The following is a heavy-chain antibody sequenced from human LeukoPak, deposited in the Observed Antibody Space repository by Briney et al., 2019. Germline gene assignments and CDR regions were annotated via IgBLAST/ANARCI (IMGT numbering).Heavy chain of an antibody. CDR2: IRYDGTSQ. V-gene: IGHV3-30*02. CDR1: GFTLSIYG. D-gene: IGHD6-19*01. J-gene: IGHJ4*02. CDR3: AKVGVGWYQIDY. Sequence: GGSLRLSCATSGFTLSIYGMHWVRQAPGNGLEWMAFIRYDGTSQYYTDSVKGRFTISRDNSMNTMYLQMNSLRVEDTAVYYCAKVGVGWYQIDYWGQGTLVTVSS.